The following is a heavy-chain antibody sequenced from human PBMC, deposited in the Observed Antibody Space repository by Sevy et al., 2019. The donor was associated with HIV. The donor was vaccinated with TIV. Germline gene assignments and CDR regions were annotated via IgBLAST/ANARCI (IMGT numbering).Heavy chain of an antibody. Sequence: GGSLRLSCTASGFTFGDYAMSWVRQAPGKGLEWISFIKSKRYGGTTGNDASVKGRLTISRDDSKSIAYLQMNNLKTADTAVYYCTRWSGSQSIFDYWGQGTLVTVSS. J-gene: IGHJ4*02. D-gene: IGHD1-26*01. CDR2: IKSKRYGGTT. CDR3: TRWSGSQSIFDY. V-gene: IGHV3-49*04. CDR1: GFTFGDYA.